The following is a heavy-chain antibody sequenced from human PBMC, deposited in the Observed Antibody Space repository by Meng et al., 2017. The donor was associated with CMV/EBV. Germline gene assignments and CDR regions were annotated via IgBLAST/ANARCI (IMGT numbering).Heavy chain of an antibody. V-gene: IGHV1-2*02. CDR3: ARAPPYSNYRNIYYYYYGMDV. CDR1: GYTFTGYY. J-gene: IGHJ6*02. CDR2: INPNSGGT. Sequence: ASVKVSCKASGYTFTGYYMHWVRQAPGQGLEWMGWINPNSGGTNYAQKFQGRVTMTGDTSISTAYMELSRLRSDDTAVYYCARAPPYSNYRNIYYYYYGMDVWGQGTTVTVSS. D-gene: IGHD4-11*01.